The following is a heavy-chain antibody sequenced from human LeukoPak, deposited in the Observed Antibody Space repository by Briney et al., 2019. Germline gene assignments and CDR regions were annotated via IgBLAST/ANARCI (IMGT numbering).Heavy chain of an antibody. CDR3: ARDRGGGAILYYFDY. CDR1: GFTFSSYS. J-gene: IGHJ4*02. V-gene: IGHV3-21*01. D-gene: IGHD3-10*01. Sequence: PGGSLRLPCAASGFTFSSYSMNWVRQAPGKGLEWVSSISSSSGYIYYADSVKGRFTISRDNAKNSLYLQMNSLRAEDTAVYYCARDRGGGAILYYFDYWGQGTLVTVSS. CDR2: ISSSSGYI.